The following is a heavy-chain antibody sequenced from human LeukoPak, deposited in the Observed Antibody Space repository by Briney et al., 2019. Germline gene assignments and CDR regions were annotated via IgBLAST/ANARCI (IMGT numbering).Heavy chain of an antibody. CDR1: GFTFSDYY. CDR2: ISSSGSTM. J-gene: IGHJ4*02. Sequence: PGGSLRLSRAGSGFTFSDYYMSWIRQAPGKGLEWISYISSSGSTMYYADSAKGRFTISRDNAKNSLYLQMNSLRAEDTAVYYCARKPGAVDYWGQGTLVTVSS. D-gene: IGHD3-10*01. CDR3: ARKPGAVDY. V-gene: IGHV3-11*04.